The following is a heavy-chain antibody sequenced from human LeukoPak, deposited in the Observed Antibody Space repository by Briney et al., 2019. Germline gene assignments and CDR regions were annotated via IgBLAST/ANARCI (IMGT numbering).Heavy chain of an antibody. CDR3: ARLGDYSGFDRGPIDY. V-gene: IGHV3-21*01. J-gene: IGHJ4*02. D-gene: IGHD5-12*01. CDR1: GFTFNRYT. CDR2: ISSSSSYI. Sequence: GGSLRLSCAASGFTFNRYTLNWVRQAPGKGLEWVSSISSSSSYIYYADPVKGRFTISRHNAKNSAYLQMNSLRVDDTAVYYCARLGDYSGFDRGPIDYWGQGTLVTVSS.